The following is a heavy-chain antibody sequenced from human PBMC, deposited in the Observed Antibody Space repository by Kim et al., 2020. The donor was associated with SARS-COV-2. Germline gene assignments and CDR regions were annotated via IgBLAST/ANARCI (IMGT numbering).Heavy chain of an antibody. V-gene: IGHV3-48*02. CDR1: GFTFSSYS. CDR2: ISSSSSTI. J-gene: IGHJ4*02. D-gene: IGHD3-3*01. Sequence: GGSLRLSCAASGFTFSSYSMNWVRQAPGKGLEWVSYISSSSSTIYYADSVKGRFTISRDNAKNSLYLQMNSLRDEDTAVYYCASRSFGLRWTDFDYWGQGTLVTVSS. CDR3: ASRSFGLRWTDFDY.